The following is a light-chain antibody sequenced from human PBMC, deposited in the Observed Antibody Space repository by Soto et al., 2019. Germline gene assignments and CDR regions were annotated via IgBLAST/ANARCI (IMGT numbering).Light chain of an antibody. CDR2: EVS. CDR3: GSYTTSSTLV. V-gene: IGLV2-14*01. Sequence: QSVLTQPASVSGSPGQSITISCTGTSSDVGSYNFVSWYQHHPGKAPKLIIYEVSNRPSGASNRFSGSKSGNTATLTISGLQAEDEADYYCGSYTTSSTLVFGGGTKLTVL. CDR1: SSDVGSYNF. J-gene: IGLJ3*02.